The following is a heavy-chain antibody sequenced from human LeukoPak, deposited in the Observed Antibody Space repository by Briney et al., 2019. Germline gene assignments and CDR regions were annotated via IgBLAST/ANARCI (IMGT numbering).Heavy chain of an antibody. CDR1: GGTFSSYA. J-gene: IGHJ4*02. CDR3: AVPSYSSGWYYFDY. V-gene: IGHV1-69*05. Sequence: SSVKVSCKASGGTFSSYAISWVRQAPGQGLEWMGRIIPIFGTANYAQKFQGRVTITTDESTSTAYMELCSLRSEDTAVYYCAVPSYSSGWYYFDYWGQGTLVTVSS. D-gene: IGHD6-19*01. CDR2: IIPIFGTA.